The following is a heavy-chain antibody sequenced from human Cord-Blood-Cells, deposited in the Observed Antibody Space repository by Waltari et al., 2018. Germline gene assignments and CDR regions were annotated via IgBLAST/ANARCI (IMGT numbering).Heavy chain of an antibody. CDR3: ASPPYGEYYFDY. CDR2: IYYSGST. D-gene: IGHD4-17*01. J-gene: IGHJ4*02. V-gene: IGHV4-39*01. Sequence: QLQLQESGPGLVKPSETLSLTCTVSGGSISSSSYYWVWIRQPPGKGLEWIGSIYYSGSTYNNPSLRSRVTISVDTSKNQFSRKLSSVTAADTAVYYCASPPYGEYYFDYWGQGTLVTVSS. CDR1: GGSISSSSYY.